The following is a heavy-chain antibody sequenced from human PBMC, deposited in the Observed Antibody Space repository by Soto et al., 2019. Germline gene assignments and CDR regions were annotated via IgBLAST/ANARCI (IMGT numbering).Heavy chain of an antibody. Sequence: SETLSLTCTVSGGSISSSSYYWGWIRQPPGKGLEWIGSIYYSGSTYYNPSLKSRVTISVDTSKNQFSLKLSSVTAADTAVYYCASAYYYDSSGYWHYWGQGTLVTVSS. CDR2: IYYSGST. J-gene: IGHJ4*02. V-gene: IGHV4-39*01. CDR1: GGSISSSSYY. CDR3: ASAYYYDSSGYWHY. D-gene: IGHD3-22*01.